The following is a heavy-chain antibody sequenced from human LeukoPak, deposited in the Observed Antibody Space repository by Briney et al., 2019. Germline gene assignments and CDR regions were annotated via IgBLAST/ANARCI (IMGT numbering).Heavy chain of an antibody. CDR1: GFTFSSYG. CDR2: ISYDGSNK. Sequence: GGSLRLSCAASGFTFSSYGMHWVRQAPGKGLEWVAVISYDGSNKYYADSVKGRFTISRDNSKNTLYLQMNSLRAEDTAVYYCARGARRFGELLWTFDYWGQGTLVTVSS. V-gene: IGHV3-30-3*01. CDR3: ARGARRFGELLWTFDY. D-gene: IGHD3-10*01. J-gene: IGHJ4*02.